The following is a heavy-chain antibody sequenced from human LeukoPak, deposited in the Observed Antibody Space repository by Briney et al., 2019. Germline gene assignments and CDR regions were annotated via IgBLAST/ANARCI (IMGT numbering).Heavy chain of an antibody. J-gene: IGHJ4*02. V-gene: IGHV4-59*01. CDR1: DASISGYY. CDR3: ARDLGGIYFDY. D-gene: IGHD1-26*01. CDR2: IHFNGST. Sequence: SETLSLTCTVSDASISGYYWSWIRQPPGKGLEWIGSIHFNGSTNYNPSLRSRVTISVDTSKNQLSLKLSSVTAADTAVYYCARDLGGIYFDYWGQGTLVTVSS.